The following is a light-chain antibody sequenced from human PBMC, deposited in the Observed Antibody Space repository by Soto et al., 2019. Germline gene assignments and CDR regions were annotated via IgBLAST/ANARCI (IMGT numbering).Light chain of an antibody. CDR3: QQYDTSPPMYT. CDR1: QSVDSTY. CDR2: ATS. Sequence: EIVLTPAPGTLVLFSGGGTTLSCRASQSVDSTYLAWYQQKPDQSPRLLIYATSTRAAGIPDRFSGSGSGTDFTLTISRLEPDDVAVYYCQQYDTSPPMYTFGQGTKVDIK. V-gene: IGKV3-20*01. J-gene: IGKJ2*01.